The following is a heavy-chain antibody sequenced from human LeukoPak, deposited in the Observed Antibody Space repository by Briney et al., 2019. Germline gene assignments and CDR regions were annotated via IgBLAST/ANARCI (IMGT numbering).Heavy chain of an antibody. V-gene: IGHV4-39*07. CDR3: ARGRGSGSGSLVVFDI. CDR1: GGSISSSSYY. Sequence: SETLSLTCTVSGGSISSSSYYWSWIRQPPGKGLEWIGEINHSGSTNYNPSLKSRVTISVDTSKNQFSLKLSSVTAADTAVYYCARGRGSGSGSLVVFDIWGQGTMVTVSS. D-gene: IGHD3-10*01. CDR2: INHSGST. J-gene: IGHJ3*02.